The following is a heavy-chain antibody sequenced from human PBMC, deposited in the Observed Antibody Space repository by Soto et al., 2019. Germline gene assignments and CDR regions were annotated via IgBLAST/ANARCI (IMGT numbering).Heavy chain of an antibody. D-gene: IGHD6-19*01. CDR1: GYTFTGYY. CDR2: INPNNGVT. J-gene: IGHJ5*02. CDR3: ARGALTVANWFDP. V-gene: IGHV1-2*02. Sequence: QVQLVQSGAEVKKPGASVKVSCKASGYTFTGYYVNWVRRAPGQGLEWMGWINPNNGVTNYAQKFQGRVTMTRDTSISTAYMDLSRLRSDDTAVYYCARGALTVANWFDPWGQETQVTVSS.